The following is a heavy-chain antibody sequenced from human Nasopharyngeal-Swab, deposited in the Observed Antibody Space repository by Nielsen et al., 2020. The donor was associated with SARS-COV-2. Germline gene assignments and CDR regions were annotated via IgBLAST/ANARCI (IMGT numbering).Heavy chain of an antibody. CDR3: ARDAPVGATAY. CDR2: ISAYNGNT. J-gene: IGHJ4*02. Sequence: ASVKVSCKASGYTFTSYGISWVRQAPGQGLEWMGWISAYNGNTNYAQKLQGRVTMTTDTSTSTAYVELRSPRSDDTAVYYCARDAPVGATAYWGQGTLVTVSS. D-gene: IGHD1-26*01. CDR1: GYTFTSYG. V-gene: IGHV1-18*01.